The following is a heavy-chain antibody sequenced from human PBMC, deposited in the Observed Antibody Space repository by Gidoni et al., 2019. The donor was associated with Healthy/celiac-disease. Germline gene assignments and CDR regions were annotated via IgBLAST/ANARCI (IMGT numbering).Heavy chain of an antibody. CDR3: AREGVYSDTNDY. V-gene: IGHV3-21*01. Sequence: EVQLVESGGGLVKPGGSLRLSCAASGFTFSSYSMNWVRQAPGKGLEWVSSISSSSSYIYYADSVKGRFTISRDNAKNSLYLQMNSLRAEDTAVYYCAREGVYSDTNDYWGQGTLVTVSS. CDR1: GFTFSSYS. D-gene: IGHD2-8*01. J-gene: IGHJ4*02. CDR2: ISSSSSYI.